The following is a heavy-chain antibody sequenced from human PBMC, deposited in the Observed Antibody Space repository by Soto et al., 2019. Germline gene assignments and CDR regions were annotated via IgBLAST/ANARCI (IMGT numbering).Heavy chain of an antibody. Sequence: KPSETLSLTCTVSGGSISSYYWIWIRQPPGKGLEWIGYIYYSGSTNYNPSLKSRVTISVDTSKNQFSLKLSSVTAADTAVYYCARAGSYYYYGMDVWGQGTTVTVSS. J-gene: IGHJ6*02. CDR3: ARAGSYYYYGMDV. D-gene: IGHD3-10*01. V-gene: IGHV4-59*01. CDR2: IYYSGST. CDR1: GGSISSYY.